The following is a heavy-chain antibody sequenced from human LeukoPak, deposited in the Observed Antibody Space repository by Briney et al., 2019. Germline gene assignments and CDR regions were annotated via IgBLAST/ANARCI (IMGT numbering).Heavy chain of an antibody. CDR2: IYHSGTT. D-gene: IGHD3-3*01. J-gene: IGHJ4*02. CDR1: GYSMRTGYY. CDR3: ARTYYDFWSGPSDY. Sequence: PSATLLITCAVSGYSMRTGYYWDWFRQPPGHELAWIGSIYHSGTTFYNPSLKSRVTISVDTSKNQFSLKLSSVTAADTAMYYCARTYYDFWSGPSDYWGQGTLVTVSS. V-gene: IGHV4-38-2*01.